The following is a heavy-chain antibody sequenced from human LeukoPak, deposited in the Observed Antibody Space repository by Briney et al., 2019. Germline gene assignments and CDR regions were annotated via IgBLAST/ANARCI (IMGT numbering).Heavy chain of an antibody. Sequence: GASVKVSCKASGYTFTSYYMHWVRQAPGQGLEWMGIINPSGGSTSYAQKFQGRVTMTRDTSTSTVYMELSSLRSEDMAVYYCARSYVGDYVWGSYRYTRSLFDYWGQGTLVTVSS. J-gene: IGHJ4*02. CDR3: ARSYVGDYVWGSYRYTRSLFDY. CDR2: INPSGGST. D-gene: IGHD3-16*02. CDR1: GYTFTSYY. V-gene: IGHV1-46*01.